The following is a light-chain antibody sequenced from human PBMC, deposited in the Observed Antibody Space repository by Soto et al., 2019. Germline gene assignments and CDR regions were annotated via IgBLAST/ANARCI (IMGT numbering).Light chain of an antibody. CDR3: QASDSNTVV. Sequence: SYELTQPPSVSVSPGQTASITCSGDKLGDKYASWYQQKPGLSPVLVIYQDDKRRSGIPERFSGSNSGNTATLTISGTQAMDEADYYCQASDSNTVVFGGGTKLTVL. CDR2: QDD. CDR1: KLGDKY. J-gene: IGLJ2*01. V-gene: IGLV3-1*01.